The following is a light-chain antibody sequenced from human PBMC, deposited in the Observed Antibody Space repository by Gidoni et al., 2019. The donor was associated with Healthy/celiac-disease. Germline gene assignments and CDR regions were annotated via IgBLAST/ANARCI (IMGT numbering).Light chain of an antibody. CDR3: SSYAGGNNFV. CDR2: AVN. J-gene: IGLJ1*01. Sequence: QSALTQPPSASGSPGQSVTISCTGTSADLDYYNSVSWYQQHPGKAPKLVIYAVNKRPSGVPDRFSGSKSGNTASLTVSGLQAEDEAEYYCSSYAGGNNFVFGSGTKVTVL. CDR1: SADLDYYNS. V-gene: IGLV2-8*01.